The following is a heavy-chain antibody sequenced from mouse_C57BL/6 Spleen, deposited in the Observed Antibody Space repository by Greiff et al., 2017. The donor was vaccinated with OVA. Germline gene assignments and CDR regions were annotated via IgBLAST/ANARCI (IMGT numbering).Heavy chain of an antibody. Sequence: EVKLQQSGPELVKPGASVKMSCKASGYTFTDYNMHWVKQSHGKSLEWIGYINPNNGGTSYNQKFKGKATLTVNKSSSTAYMELRSLTSEDSAVYYCAGTTVVATDYAMDYWGQGTSVTVSS. CDR2: INPNNGGT. V-gene: IGHV1-22*01. CDR1: GYTFTDYN. CDR3: AGTTVVATDYAMDY. J-gene: IGHJ4*01. D-gene: IGHD1-1*01.